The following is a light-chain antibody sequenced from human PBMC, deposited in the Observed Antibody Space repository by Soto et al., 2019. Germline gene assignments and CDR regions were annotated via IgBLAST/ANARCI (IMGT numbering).Light chain of an antibody. CDR3: QQGYTTPYT. Sequence: DIQMTQSPSSLSASVGDRVTITCRASQSISSYLNWYQQKPGRAPKVLIYAASSLQSGVPSRFSGSGSGTDFTLTISSLQPEALATYYCQQGYTTPYTFGRGTKLEIK. CDR2: AAS. CDR1: QSISSY. V-gene: IGKV1-39*01. J-gene: IGKJ2*01.